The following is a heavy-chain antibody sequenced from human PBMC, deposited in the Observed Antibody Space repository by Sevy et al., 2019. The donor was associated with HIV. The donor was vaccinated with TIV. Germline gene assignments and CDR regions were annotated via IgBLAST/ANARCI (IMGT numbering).Heavy chain of an antibody. CDR2: IKQDGSEK. J-gene: IGHJ4*02. Sequence: GGSLRLSCAASGFTFSSDWMSWVRQAPGKGLEWVANIKQDGSEKYYVDSVKGRFTISRDNAKNSLYLQMNSLRAEDTAVYYCATDGYSLGPFDYWGQGTLVTVSS. CDR3: ATDGYSLGPFDY. CDR1: GFTFSSDW. V-gene: IGHV3-7*01. D-gene: IGHD5-18*01.